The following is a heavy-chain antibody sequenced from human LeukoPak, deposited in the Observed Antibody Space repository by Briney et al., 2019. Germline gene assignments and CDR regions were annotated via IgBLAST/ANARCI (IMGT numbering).Heavy chain of an antibody. Sequence: ASVKVSCKTSGYTFTDYDINWVRQATGQGLEGMGWMNPNSGNTGYAQKFQGRVTMTRNTSISTAYMELSSLSSEDTAVYYCARWSYYWYFDLWGRGTLVTVSS. CDR3: ARWSYYWYFDL. V-gene: IGHV1-8*01. CDR1: GYTFTDYD. D-gene: IGHD3-10*01. J-gene: IGHJ2*01. CDR2: MNPNSGNT.